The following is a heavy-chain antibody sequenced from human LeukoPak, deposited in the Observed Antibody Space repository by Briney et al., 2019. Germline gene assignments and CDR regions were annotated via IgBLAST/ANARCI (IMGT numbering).Heavy chain of an antibody. CDR1: GGTPRRYV. CDR3: ARGPSDDYGDYSAFDV. J-gene: IGHJ3*01. CDR2: IIPLFGAS. V-gene: IGHV1-69*13. Sequence: AAVKVSCKASGGTPRRYVISWVRQAPGQGLEWMGGIIPLFGASNYAQKFRDRITITADEATRTADMELSGLRSEDTALYFCARGPSDDYGDYSAFDVWGHGSMVTVSS. D-gene: IGHD4-17*01.